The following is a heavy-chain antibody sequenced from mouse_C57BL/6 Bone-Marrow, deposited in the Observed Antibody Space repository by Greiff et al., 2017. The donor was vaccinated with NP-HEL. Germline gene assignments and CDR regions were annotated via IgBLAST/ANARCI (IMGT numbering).Heavy chain of an antibody. CDR2: SRNKANDYTT. Sequence: EVKVVESGGGLVQSGRSLRLSCATSGFTFSDFYMEWVRQAPGKGLEWIAASRNKANDYTTEYSASVKGRFIVSRDTSQSIIYLQMNALRAEDTAIYYCARDNWDWYFDVWGTGTTVTVSS. CDR3: ARDNWDWYFDV. V-gene: IGHV7-1*01. J-gene: IGHJ1*03. CDR1: GFTFSDFY. D-gene: IGHD4-1*01.